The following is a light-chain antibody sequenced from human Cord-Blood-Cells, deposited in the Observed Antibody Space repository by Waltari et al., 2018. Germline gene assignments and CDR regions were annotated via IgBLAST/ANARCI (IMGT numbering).Light chain of an antibody. J-gene: IGKJ4*01. Sequence: EIVLTQSPGTLSLSPGERATLSCRASQSVSSSYLAWYQQKPGQAPRLLIYGASSRATGIPDKFSGRRYRTDFTLTISRLEPEDFAVYYCHQYGSSPLALGGGTKVEIK. CDR2: GAS. CDR1: QSVSSSY. V-gene: IGKV3-20*01. CDR3: HQYGSSPLA.